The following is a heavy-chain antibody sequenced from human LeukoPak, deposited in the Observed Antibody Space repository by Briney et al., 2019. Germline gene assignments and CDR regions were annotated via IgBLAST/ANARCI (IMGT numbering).Heavy chain of an antibody. CDR2: IIPILGIA. J-gene: IGHJ4*02. CDR1: GGTFSSYA. CDR3: ARAPSRQLVDY. V-gene: IGHV1-69*04. D-gene: IGHD6-6*01. Sequence: SVKVSCKSSGGTFSSYAISWVRQAPGQGLEWMGRIIPILGIANYAQKFQGRVTITADKSTSTAYMELSSLRSEDTAVYYCARAPSRQLVDYWGQGTLVTVPS.